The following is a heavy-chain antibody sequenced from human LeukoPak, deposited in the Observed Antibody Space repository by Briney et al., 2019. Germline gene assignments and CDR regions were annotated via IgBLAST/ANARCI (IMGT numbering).Heavy chain of an antibody. V-gene: IGHV3-23*01. Sequence: GGSLRLSCAASGFTFSSFGMSWVRQAPGKGLECVSSISGSGGSTNHADSVKGRFTISRDNSKNTLYLQMNSLRAEDTAVYYCAKVWTAYSDDYFDYWGQGTLVTVSS. CDR2: ISGSGGST. J-gene: IGHJ4*02. CDR3: AKVWTAYSDDYFDY. D-gene: IGHD3/OR15-3a*01. CDR1: GFTFSSFG.